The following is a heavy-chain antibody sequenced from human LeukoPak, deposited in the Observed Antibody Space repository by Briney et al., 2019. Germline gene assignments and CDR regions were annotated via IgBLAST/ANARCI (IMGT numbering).Heavy chain of an antibody. CDR3: ARDVYNMGDY. CDR1: GFTIRDYY. J-gene: IGHJ4*02. V-gene: IGHV3-7*01. D-gene: IGHD1-1*01. CDR2: IKQDGSEK. Sequence: PGGSLRLSCAASGFTIRDYYMSWIRQAPGKGLEWVANIKQDGSEKYYVDSVKGRFTISRDNAKNSLYLQMNSLRAEDTAVYYCARDVYNMGDYWGQGTLVTVSS.